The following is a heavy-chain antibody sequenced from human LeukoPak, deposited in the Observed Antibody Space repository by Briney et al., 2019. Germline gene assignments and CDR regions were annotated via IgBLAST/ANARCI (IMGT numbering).Heavy chain of an antibody. Sequence: GGSLRLSCAPSGFTFSSYAMSWVRQAPGKGLEWVSAISGIGGSTYYADSVKGRFTISRDNSKNTLYLQMNSLRAEDPAVYYCAKSGYSGYGTYYYYGMDVWGQGTTVTVSS. CDR2: ISGIGGST. CDR1: GFTFSSYA. J-gene: IGHJ6*02. V-gene: IGHV3-23*01. D-gene: IGHD5-12*01. CDR3: AKSGYSGYGTYYYYGMDV.